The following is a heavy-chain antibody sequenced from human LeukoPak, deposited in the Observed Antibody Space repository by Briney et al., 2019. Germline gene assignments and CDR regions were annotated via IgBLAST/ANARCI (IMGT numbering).Heavy chain of an antibody. CDR2: IYYSGTT. D-gene: IGHD3-10*01. CDR3: ARDIFGGTGTYCDY. J-gene: IGHJ4*02. Sequence: PSETLSLTCTVSGGSISNYYWSWIRQPPGKGPEWIGYIYYSGTTTYNPSLRSRVTISVDTTKNRFSLKLSSVTAADTGVYFCARDIFGGTGTYCDYSGQGTLVTVSS. CDR1: GGSISNYY. V-gene: IGHV4-59*01.